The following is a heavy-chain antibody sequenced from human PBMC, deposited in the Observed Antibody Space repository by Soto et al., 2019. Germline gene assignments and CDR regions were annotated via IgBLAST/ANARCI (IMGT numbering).Heavy chain of an antibody. CDR1: GGSVSSGSYY. V-gene: IGHV4-61*01. J-gene: IGHJ6*02. CDR3: AGGIEGWYQGRYYYGMDV. CDR2: IYYSGST. D-gene: IGHD6-19*01. Sequence: QVQLQESGPGLVKPSETLSLTCTVSGGSVSSGSYYWSWIRQPPGKGLEWIGYIYYSGSTNYNPSLNNRVTISVDTSKNQFSLKLSSVTAADTAVSYCAGGIEGWYQGRYYYGMDVWGQGTTVTVSS.